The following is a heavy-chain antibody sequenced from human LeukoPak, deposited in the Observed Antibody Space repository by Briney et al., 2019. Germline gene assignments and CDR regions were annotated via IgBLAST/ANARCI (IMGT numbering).Heavy chain of an antibody. CDR3: AKDKLRDSSGCLPDY. J-gene: IGHJ4*02. CDR1: GFTFSSYG. Sequence: PGGSLRLSCAASGFTFSSYGMHWVRQAPGKGLEWVAVISYDGSNKYYADSVKGRFTISRDNSKNTLYLQMNSLRAEDTAVYYCAKDKLRDSSGCLPDYWGQGTLVTVSS. D-gene: IGHD6-19*01. CDR2: ISYDGSNK. V-gene: IGHV3-30*18.